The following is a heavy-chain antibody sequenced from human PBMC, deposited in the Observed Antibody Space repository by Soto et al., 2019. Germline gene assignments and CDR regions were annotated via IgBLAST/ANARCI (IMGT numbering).Heavy chain of an antibody. CDR3: ARDFSGEISVAGIYGY. D-gene: IGHD6-19*01. V-gene: IGHV1-69*12. CDR2: IIPIFGTA. J-gene: IGHJ4*02. CDR1: GGTFSSYA. Sequence: QVQLVQSGAKVKKPGSSVKVSCKASGGTFSSYAISWVRQAPGQGLEWMGGIIPIFGTANYAQKFQGRVTITADESTSTAYMELSSLRSEDTAVYYCARDFSGEISVAGIYGYWGQGTLVTVSS.